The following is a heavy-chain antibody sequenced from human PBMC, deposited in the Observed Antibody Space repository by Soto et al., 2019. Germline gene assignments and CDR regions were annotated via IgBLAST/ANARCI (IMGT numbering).Heavy chain of an antibody. D-gene: IGHD6-19*01. Sequence: GESLKISCKGSGYSFTSYWISWVRQMPGKGLEWMGRIDPSDSYTNYSPSFQGHVTISADKSTSTAYLQWSSLKASDTAMYYCARRDSSGWYYFDYWGQGTLVTVSS. CDR2: IDPSDSYT. V-gene: IGHV5-10-1*01. J-gene: IGHJ4*02. CDR1: GYSFTSYW. CDR3: ARRDSSGWYYFDY.